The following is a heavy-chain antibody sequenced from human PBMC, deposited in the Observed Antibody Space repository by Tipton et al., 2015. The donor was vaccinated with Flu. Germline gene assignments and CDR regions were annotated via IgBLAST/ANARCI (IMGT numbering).Heavy chain of an antibody. CDR1: GGSINSHY. CDR3: AKGRGAASSSGVFDS. J-gene: IGHJ4*02. Sequence: TLSLTCTVSGGSINSHYWSWIRQPAGKGLEWIGRVYTSGNTIYNPSLKSRVTMSLDASKNQFSLSLTSVTAADSAVYFCAKGRGAASSSGVFDSWGQGTLVTVSP. D-gene: IGHD6-6*01. V-gene: IGHV4-4*07. CDR2: VYTSGNT.